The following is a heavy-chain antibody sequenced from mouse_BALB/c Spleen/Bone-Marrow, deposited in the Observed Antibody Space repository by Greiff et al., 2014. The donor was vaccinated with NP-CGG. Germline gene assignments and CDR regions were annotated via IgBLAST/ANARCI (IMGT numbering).Heavy chain of an antibody. D-gene: IGHD1-2*01. CDR1: GYAFSAYW. V-gene: IGHV1-80*01. CDR3: TRSTATFDY. J-gene: IGHJ2*01. CDR2: IYPGDGDT. Sequence: VQLQQSGAELVRPGSSVKISCKASGYAFSAYWMNWVKQRPGQGLEWVGQIYPGDGDTNYNGKFKGKATLTADKSSSTAYMQLSSLTSEDSAVYFCTRSTATFDYWGQGTTLTVSS.